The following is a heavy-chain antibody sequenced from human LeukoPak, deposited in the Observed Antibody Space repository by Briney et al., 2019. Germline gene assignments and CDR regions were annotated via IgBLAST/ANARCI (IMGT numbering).Heavy chain of an antibody. CDR2: INPSGGST. Sequence: ASVKVSCKASGYTFTSYYMHWVRQAPGQGLEWMGIINPSGGSTSYAQKFQGRVTMTRDMSTSTVYMELSSLRSEDTAVYYCASSYDSSGYSLQFDYWGQGTLVTVSS. J-gene: IGHJ4*02. D-gene: IGHD3-22*01. CDR1: GYTFTSYY. CDR3: ASSYDSSGYSLQFDY. V-gene: IGHV1-46*01.